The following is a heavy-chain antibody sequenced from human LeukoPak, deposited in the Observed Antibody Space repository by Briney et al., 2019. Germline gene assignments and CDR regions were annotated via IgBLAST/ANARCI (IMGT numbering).Heavy chain of an antibody. CDR2: INPKSGGT. CDR3: ARERTYYYDSSGYHHQYYFDY. J-gene: IGHJ4*02. V-gene: IGHV1-2*02. Sequence: GASVKVSCKASGYTFTGYYMHWVRQAPGQGLQWMGWINPKSGGTNYAQKFQGRVTMTRDTSISTAYMELSRLRSDDTAVYYCARERTYYYDSSGYHHQYYFDYWGQGTLVTVSS. D-gene: IGHD3-22*01. CDR1: GYTFTGYY.